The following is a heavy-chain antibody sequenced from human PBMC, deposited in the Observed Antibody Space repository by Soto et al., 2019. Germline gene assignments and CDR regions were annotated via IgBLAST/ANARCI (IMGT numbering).Heavy chain of an antibody. Sequence: RVSCAASEVISSGSAIHYVNQASGKGLEWVGHIRSRANNFATSSAASVKGRFTFSRDDSKNTAYLQMNTLKPEDTAVYYCARGQGAAIGDYYYHGMDVRGQGTTVTVSS. CDR2: IRSRANNFAT. CDR1: EVISSGSA. J-gene: IGHJ6*02. D-gene: IGHD2-2*02. V-gene: IGHV3-73*01. CDR3: ARGQGAAIGDYYYHGMDV.